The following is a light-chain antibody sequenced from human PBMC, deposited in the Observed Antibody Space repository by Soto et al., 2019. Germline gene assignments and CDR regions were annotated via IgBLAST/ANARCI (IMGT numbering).Light chain of an antibody. CDR1: QDISNY. CDR3: QQYDNLPLT. V-gene: IGKV1-33*01. CDR2: DAS. Sequence: DIQMTQSPSSLSASVGDRVTITCQASQDISNYLNWYQQKPGKAPKLLIYDASNLETGVPSRFSGRGSGTAFTFTISSLQPEDIATYYCQQYDNLPLTFGGGTKVEIK. J-gene: IGKJ4*01.